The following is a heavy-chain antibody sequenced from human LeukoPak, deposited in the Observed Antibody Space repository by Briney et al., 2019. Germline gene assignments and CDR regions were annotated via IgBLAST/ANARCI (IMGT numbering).Heavy chain of an antibody. V-gene: IGHV1-69*06. CDR2: IIPIFGTA. D-gene: IGHD6-13*01. CDR1: GGTFSSYA. Sequence: SVKVSCKASGGTFSSYAISWVRQAPGQGLEWMGGIIPIFGTANYAQKFQDRVTITADKSTSTAYMELSSLRSEDTAVYYCASFGYSSSWYRPFDYWGQGTLVTVSS. J-gene: IGHJ4*02. CDR3: ASFGYSSSWYRPFDY.